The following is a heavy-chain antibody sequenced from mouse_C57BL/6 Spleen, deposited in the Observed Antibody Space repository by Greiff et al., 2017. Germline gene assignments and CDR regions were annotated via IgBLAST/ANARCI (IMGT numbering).Heavy chain of an antibody. CDR2: INPSSGYT. CDR3: ARGYYGSSLYAMDY. CDR1: GYTFTSYT. D-gene: IGHD1-1*01. J-gene: IGHJ4*01. V-gene: IGHV1-4*01. Sequence: QVQLKQSGAELARPGASVKMSCKASGYTFTSYTMHWVKQRPGQGLEWIGYINPSSGYTKYNQKFKDKATLTADKSSSTAYMQLSSLTSEDSAVYYCARGYYGSSLYAMDYWGQGTSVTVSS.